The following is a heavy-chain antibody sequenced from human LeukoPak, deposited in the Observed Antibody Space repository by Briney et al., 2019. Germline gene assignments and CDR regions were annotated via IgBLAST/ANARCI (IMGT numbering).Heavy chain of an antibody. Sequence: PSETLSLTCIVSGDTVSTKYWAWVRQPPGMPLEYVGYVHYSGATDYNPSLQSRLTISMDTSRNIFSLRLSSVTAADTPVYYCARLMPMVLTGQRYFYHPLDVWGKGTTVTVSS. CDR3: ARLMPMVLTGQRYFYHPLDV. J-gene: IGHJ6*04. D-gene: IGHD3-9*01. CDR1: GDTVSTKY. CDR2: VHYSGAT. V-gene: IGHV4-59*08.